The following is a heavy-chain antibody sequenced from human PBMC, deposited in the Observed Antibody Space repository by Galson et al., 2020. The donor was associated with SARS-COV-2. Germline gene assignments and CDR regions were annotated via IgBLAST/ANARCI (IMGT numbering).Heavy chain of an antibody. J-gene: IGHJ4*02. CDR3: GVVRFRDPTYYSTDIDY. CDR1: GFTFSDAW. CDR2: LKSKTDGGAA. V-gene: IGHV3-15*01. Sequence: GGSLRLSCAASGFTFSDAWMSWVRQAPGKGLEWIGRLKSKTDGGAADYAAPVKGRFTLSRDDSKNTLYLQMNSLRTDDTAVYYCGVVRFRDPTYYSTDIDYWGQGTLVTVSS. D-gene: IGHD1-26*01.